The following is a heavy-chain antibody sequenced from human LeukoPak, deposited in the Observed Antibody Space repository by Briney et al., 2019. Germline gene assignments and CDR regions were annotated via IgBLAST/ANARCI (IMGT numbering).Heavy chain of an antibody. CDR1: GFTFNDYS. Sequence: PGGSLRLSCAASGFTFNDYSMNWGRQAPGKGLEWVSNIFSRGDTTHYADSVKGRFSISRDNAKNSVFLQLNSLRAEDTAVYYCASGRGYCSGASCDIDYWGQGTLVTVSS. CDR2: IFSRGDTT. D-gene: IGHD2-15*01. J-gene: IGHJ4*02. CDR3: ASGRGYCSGASCDIDY. V-gene: IGHV3-48*04.